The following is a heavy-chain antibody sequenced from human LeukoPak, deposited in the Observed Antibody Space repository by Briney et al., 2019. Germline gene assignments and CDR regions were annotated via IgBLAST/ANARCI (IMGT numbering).Heavy chain of an antibody. CDR1: GGSISSSSYY. J-gene: IGHJ6*03. V-gene: IGHV4-39*07. CDR2: IYYSGST. CDR3: ARANGDYVRYYYYYMDV. Sequence: PSETLSLTCTVSGGSISSSSYYWGWIRQPPGKGLEWIGSIYYSGSTYYNPSLKSRVTISVDTSKNQFSLKLSSVTAADTAVYYCARANGDYVRYYYYYMDVWGKGTTVTVSS. D-gene: IGHD4-17*01.